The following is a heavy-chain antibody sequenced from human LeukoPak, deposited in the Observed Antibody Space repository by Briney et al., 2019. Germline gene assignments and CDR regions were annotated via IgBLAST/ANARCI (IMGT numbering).Heavy chain of an antibody. D-gene: IGHD5-12*01. CDR2: ISKYGDRT. V-gene: IGHV3-43*01. CDR3: AKSTVSGGYAYYFDY. Sequence: GGSLRLSCTASGFTFDDFSIHWVRQTPGKGLEWVSLISKYGDRTYYADSVEGRFTISRDNAKNSLYLQMNSLRAEDMALYYCAKSTVSGGYAYYFDYWGQGTLVTVSS. CDR1: GFTFDDFS. J-gene: IGHJ4*02.